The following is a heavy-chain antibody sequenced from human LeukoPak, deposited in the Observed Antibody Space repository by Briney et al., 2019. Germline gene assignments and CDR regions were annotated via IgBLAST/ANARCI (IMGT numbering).Heavy chain of an antibody. D-gene: IGHD5-18*01. V-gene: IGHV3-23*01. Sequence: GGSLRLSCVASRFTFYSYAMSWVRQAPGKGLEWVSAISGSGGSTYYADSVKGRFTISRDNSKNTLYLQMNSLRAEDTAVYYCANCGYSYFDYWGQGTLVTVSS. CDR1: RFTFYSYA. CDR2: ISGSGGST. CDR3: ANCGYSYFDY. J-gene: IGHJ4*02.